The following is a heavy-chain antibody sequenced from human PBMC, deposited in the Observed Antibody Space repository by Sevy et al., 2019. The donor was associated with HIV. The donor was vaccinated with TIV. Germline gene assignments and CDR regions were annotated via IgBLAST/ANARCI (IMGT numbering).Heavy chain of an antibody. J-gene: IGHJ4*02. CDR3: ARDGGSNWDGRPSGRVFDY. D-gene: IGHD1-1*01. Sequence: KQSQTLSLTCAISGDGISSRGTVWNWIRQSPSRGLEWLGRTYYRSKWWNNYALSVKSRISINPDTSKNQVSLHLNSVTPDDTAVYYCARDGGSNWDGRPSGRVFDYWGQGTLVTVSS. CDR1: GDGISSRGTV. V-gene: IGHV6-1*01. CDR2: TYYRSKWWN.